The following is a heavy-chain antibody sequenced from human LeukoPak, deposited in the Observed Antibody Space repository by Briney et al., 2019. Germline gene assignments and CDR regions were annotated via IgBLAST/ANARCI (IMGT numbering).Heavy chain of an antibody. Sequence: ASVKVSCKASGYTFTGYYIHWVRQAPGQGLERMGWINPNSGGTNYAQKFQGRVTMTRDTSISTAYMELNSLRSDDTAVYYCARHRSTYYYDSSGYPGEYWGQGTLVTVSS. CDR2: INPNSGGT. D-gene: IGHD3-22*01. V-gene: IGHV1-2*02. CDR1: GYTFTGYY. J-gene: IGHJ4*02. CDR3: ARHRSTYYYDSSGYPGEY.